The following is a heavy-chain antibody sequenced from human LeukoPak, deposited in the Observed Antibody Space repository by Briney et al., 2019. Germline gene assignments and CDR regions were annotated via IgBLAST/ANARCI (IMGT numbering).Heavy chain of an antibody. J-gene: IGHJ4*02. Sequence: KPSETLSLTCAVSGGSISSSNWWSWVRQPPGKGLEWIGEIYHSGSTNYNPSLKSRVTISVDKSKNQFSLKLSSVTAADTAVYYCARAASDIVVVVAPRYFDYWGQGTLVTVSS. CDR1: GGSISSSNW. CDR2: IYHSGST. V-gene: IGHV4-4*02. D-gene: IGHD2-15*01. CDR3: ARAASDIVVVVAPRYFDY.